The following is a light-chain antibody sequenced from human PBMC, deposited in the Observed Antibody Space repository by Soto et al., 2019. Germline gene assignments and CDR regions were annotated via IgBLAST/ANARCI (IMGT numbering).Light chain of an antibody. J-gene: IGKJ5*01. Sequence: EFVLTQSPGTLYLSPGERATLSCRASQTVRNNYLAWYQQKPGQAPRLLIYDASSRATGIPDRFSGGGSGTDFTLTISRLEPEDFAVYYCQQFSSNWPITFGQGTRLRL. CDR1: QTVRNNY. CDR2: DAS. V-gene: IGKV3-20*01. CDR3: QQFSSNWPIT.